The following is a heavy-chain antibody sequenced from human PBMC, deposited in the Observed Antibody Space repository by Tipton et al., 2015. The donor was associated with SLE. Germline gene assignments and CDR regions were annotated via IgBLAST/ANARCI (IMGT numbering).Heavy chain of an antibody. D-gene: IGHD1-1*01. J-gene: IGHJ4*02. CDR2: RYHSGST. CDR3: AREERPGGFDY. CDR1: GYSISSGFH. Sequence: TLSLTCVVSGYSISSGFHWGLIRQPPWKGLEWIGSRYHSGSTYYNPSLKSRVTISVDTSKSQFSLKLSSVTAADTAVYYCAREERPGGFDYWGQGTLVTVSS. V-gene: IGHV4-38-2*02.